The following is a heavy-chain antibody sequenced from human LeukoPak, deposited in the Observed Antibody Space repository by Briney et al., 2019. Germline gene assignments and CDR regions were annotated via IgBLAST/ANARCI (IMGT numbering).Heavy chain of an antibody. CDR1: GFTFSNYG. Sequence: GGSLRLSCAASGFTFSNYGLSWVRQAPGKGLEWVSGITGSGGSTYYADSVKGRFTISRGNSKNTLYLQMNSLRAEDTAVYYCAREIGLAGYFDYWGQGTLVTVSS. CDR2: ITGSGGST. D-gene: IGHD3-10*01. J-gene: IGHJ4*02. CDR3: AREIGLAGYFDY. V-gene: IGHV3-23*01.